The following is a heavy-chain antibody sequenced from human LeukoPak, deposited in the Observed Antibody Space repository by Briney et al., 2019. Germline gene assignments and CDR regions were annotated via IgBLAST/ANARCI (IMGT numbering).Heavy chain of an antibody. CDR2: IYYSGNT. CDR1: GGSISSGDYY. V-gene: IGHV4-30-4*01. J-gene: IGHJ1*01. Sequence: SPTLSLTRAVSGGSISSGDYYWSWIRQPPGKGLAWIGYIYYSGNTDYNPSLKSRVTISVDTSKNQFSLKLSSVTAADTAVYYCARSLYGDYGYFQHWGQGTLVTVSS. D-gene: IGHD4-17*01. CDR3: ARSLYGDYGYFQH.